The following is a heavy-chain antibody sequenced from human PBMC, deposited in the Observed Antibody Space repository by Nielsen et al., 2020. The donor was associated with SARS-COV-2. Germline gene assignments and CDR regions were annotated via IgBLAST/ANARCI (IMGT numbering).Heavy chain of an antibody. Sequence: GESLKISCAASGFTVSSNYMSWVRQAPGKGLEWVSVIYSGGSTYYADSVKGRFTISRDNSKNTLYLQMNSLRAEDTAVYYCARDLGGYFDYWGQGTLVTVSS. CDR3: ARDLGGYFDY. V-gene: IGHV3-53*05. J-gene: IGHJ4*02. CDR1: GFTVSSNY. CDR2: IYSGGST.